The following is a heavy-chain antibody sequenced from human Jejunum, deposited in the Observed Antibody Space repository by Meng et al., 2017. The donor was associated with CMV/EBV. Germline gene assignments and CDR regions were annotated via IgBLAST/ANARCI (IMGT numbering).Heavy chain of an antibody. Sequence: QVPVVQSGADVKEPGSSVKVSCKASGGTFSSYAISWVRQAPGQGLEWMGGIIPILGIANYAQKFQGRVTITADKSTSTAYMELSSLRSEDTAVYYCARVEVGITSGDYWGQGTLVTVSS. V-gene: IGHV1-69*10. CDR3: ARVEVGITSGDY. J-gene: IGHJ4*02. CDR1: GGTFSSYA. D-gene: IGHD1-26*01. CDR2: IIPILGIA.